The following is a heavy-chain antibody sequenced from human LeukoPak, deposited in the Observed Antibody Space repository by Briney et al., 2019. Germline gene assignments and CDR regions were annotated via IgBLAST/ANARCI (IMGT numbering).Heavy chain of an antibody. J-gene: IGHJ4*02. V-gene: IGHV3-21*01. CDR1: EFTFSSYN. CDR3: ASQWELLRWVDF. Sequence: GGSLRLSCAASEFTFSSYNMNWVRQAPGKGLEWVSSISSSSKYIYYADSVKGRFTISRDNAKNSLYLQMNSLRAEDTAVYYCASQWELLRWVDFWGQGTLVTVSS. D-gene: IGHD1-26*01. CDR2: ISSSSKYI.